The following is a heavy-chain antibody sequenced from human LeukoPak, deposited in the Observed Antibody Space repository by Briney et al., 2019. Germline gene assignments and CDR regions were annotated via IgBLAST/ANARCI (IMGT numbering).Heavy chain of an antibody. Sequence: GGSLRLSCAASGFTFSSYAMSWVRQAPGNGLEWVSAISGSGGTTYYADSVKGRFTISRDNSKNTLYLQMNSLRVEDTAVYYCAKAVPKAVVTPSFDYWGKGTLVTVSS. CDR1: GFTFSSYA. J-gene: IGHJ4*02. CDR3: AKAVPKAVVTPSFDY. CDR2: ISGSGGTT. D-gene: IGHD4-23*01. V-gene: IGHV3-23*01.